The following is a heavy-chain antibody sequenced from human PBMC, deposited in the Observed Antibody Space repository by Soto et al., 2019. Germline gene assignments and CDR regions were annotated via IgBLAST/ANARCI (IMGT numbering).Heavy chain of an antibody. D-gene: IGHD2-21*01. CDR1: DESVTSPGNY. CDR2: ISSGGSP. CDR3: TLNHCAGGGCYDRDY. J-gene: IGHJ1*01. Sequence: SETLSLTCDVSDESVTSPGNYWNWIRQRPDTGLEWIGYISSGGSPFYNPSLKSRVSISLDTSKTVISLTLRSVTAADTALYYCTLNHCAGGGCYDRDYWGRGTRVTVSS. V-gene: IGHV4-31*11.